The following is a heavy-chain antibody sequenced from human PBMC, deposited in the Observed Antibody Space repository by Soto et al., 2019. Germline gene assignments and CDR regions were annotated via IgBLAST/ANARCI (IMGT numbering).Heavy chain of an antibody. D-gene: IGHD7-27*01. CDR3: ARLTGDPYYYYYYMDV. CDR2: IYPGDSDT. CDR1: GYSFTSYW. J-gene: IGHJ6*03. V-gene: IGHV5-51*01. Sequence: GESLKISCKGSGYSFTSYWIGWVRQMPGKGLEWMGIIYPGDSDTRYSPSFQGQVTISVDKSISTAYLQWSSLKASDTAMYYCARLTGDPYYYYYYMDVWGKGTTVTVSS.